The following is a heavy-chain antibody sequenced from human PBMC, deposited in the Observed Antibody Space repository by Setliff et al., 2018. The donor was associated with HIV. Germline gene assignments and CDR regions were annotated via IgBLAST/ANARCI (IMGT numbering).Heavy chain of an antibody. Sequence: SVKVSCKASGGTFSSYVISWVRQAPGQGPEWMGGIIPMYGVTNYAQKFQGRVTITTDESTSTAYMELSSLRSEDTAVYYCARGFSYCSGGGCWSSASLPPAGWFDPWGQGTLVTVSS. V-gene: IGHV1-69*05. D-gene: IGHD2-15*01. CDR2: IIPMYGVT. J-gene: IGHJ5*02. CDR3: ARGFSYCSGGGCWSSASLPPAGWFDP. CDR1: GGTFSSYV.